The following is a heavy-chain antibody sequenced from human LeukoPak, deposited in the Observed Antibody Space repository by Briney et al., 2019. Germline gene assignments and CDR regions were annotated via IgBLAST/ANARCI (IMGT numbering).Heavy chain of an antibody. V-gene: IGHV3-23*01. Sequence: PGGSLRLSCAASGFTFSTYTMSWVRQASGKGLEWVSAISGSGGNTYYADSVKGWFTISRDNSKNTLYLQMDSLRADDTAVYYCAKAAFSRTSYFDYWGQGTLVTASS. CDR1: GFTFSTYT. J-gene: IGHJ4*02. CDR3: AKAAFSRTSYFDY. CDR2: ISGSGGNT. D-gene: IGHD3-3*02.